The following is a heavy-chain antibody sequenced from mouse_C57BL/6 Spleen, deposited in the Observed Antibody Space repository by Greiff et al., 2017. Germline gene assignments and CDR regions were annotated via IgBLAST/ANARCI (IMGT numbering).Heavy chain of an antibody. CDR2: FYPGSGST. J-gene: IGHJ4*01. V-gene: IGHV1-55*01. Sequence: VQLQQPGAELVKPGASVKMSCKASGYTFTSYWITWMKQRHGQGLEWIGDFYPGSGSTNYNEKFKSKATMTVDTSSSTAYMQLSSLTSEDSAVYYCARKNYGGSSGAMDYWGQGASVTVSS. CDR3: ARKNYGGSSGAMDY. D-gene: IGHD1-1*01. CDR1: GYTFTSYW.